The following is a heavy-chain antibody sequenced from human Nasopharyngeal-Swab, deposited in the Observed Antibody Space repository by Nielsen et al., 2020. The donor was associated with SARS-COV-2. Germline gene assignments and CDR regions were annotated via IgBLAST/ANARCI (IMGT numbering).Heavy chain of an antibody. Sequence: GVLKISCAASGFTFSSYSMNWVRQAPGKGLEWVSYISSSSSTIYYADSVKGRFTISRDNAKNSLYLQMNSLRDEDTAVYYCAKDVHGDYGGIDYWGQGILVTVSS. CDR2: ISSSSSTI. D-gene: IGHD4-17*01. V-gene: IGHV3-48*02. J-gene: IGHJ4*02. CDR3: AKDVHGDYGGIDY. CDR1: GFTFSSYS.